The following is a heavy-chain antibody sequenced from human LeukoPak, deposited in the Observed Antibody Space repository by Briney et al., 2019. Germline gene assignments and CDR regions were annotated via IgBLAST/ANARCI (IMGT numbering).Heavy chain of an antibody. D-gene: IGHD1-20*01. V-gene: IGHV4-34*01. CDR2: INHSGST. CDR1: GGSFSGYY. CDR3: ARGGITGTTGAGWFDP. Sequence: PSETLSLTCAVYGGSFSGYYWSWIRQPPGKGLEWIGEINHSGSTNYNPSLKSRVTISVDTSKNQFSLKLSSATAADTAVYYCARGGITGTTGAGWFDPWGQGTLVTVSS. J-gene: IGHJ5*02.